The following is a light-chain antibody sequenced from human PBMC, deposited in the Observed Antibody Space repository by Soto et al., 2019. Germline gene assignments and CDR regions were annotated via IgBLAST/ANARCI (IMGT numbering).Light chain of an antibody. V-gene: IGLV1-40*01. Sequence: QSVLTQPPSVSGAPGQRVTISCTGSSSNIGAGYDVHWYQRLPGTAPKLLIYGNSNRPSGVPDRFSGSKSGTSASLAITGLQAEDEADYYCQSYDSSLSGRGVFGGGTKVTVL. CDR3: QSYDSSLSGRGV. CDR2: GNS. CDR1: SSNIGAGYD. J-gene: IGLJ2*01.